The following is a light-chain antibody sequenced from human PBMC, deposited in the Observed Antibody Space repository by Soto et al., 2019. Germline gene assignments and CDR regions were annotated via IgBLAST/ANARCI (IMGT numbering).Light chain of an antibody. CDR2: SND. CDR3: AAWDDRLNGYV. J-gene: IGLJ1*01. V-gene: IGLV1-44*01. CDR1: SSNVGSNT. Sequence: QSVLTQPPSASGTPGQRVTISCSGSSSNVGSNTVNWYQQLPGTAPKLLIFSNDQRPSGVPDRFSGSKSGTSASLAISGLQSEDEAEYYCAAWDDRLNGYVFGTGTKLTVL.